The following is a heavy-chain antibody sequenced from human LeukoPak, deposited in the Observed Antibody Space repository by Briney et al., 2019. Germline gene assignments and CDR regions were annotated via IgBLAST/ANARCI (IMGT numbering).Heavy chain of an antibody. D-gene: IGHD3-10*01. J-gene: IGHJ3*02. CDR1: GYTFTGYY. CDR2: INPNSGGT. Sequence: ASVKVSCKASGYTFTGYYMHWVRQAPGQGLEWMGWINPNSGGTNYAQKFQGRVTMTRDTSISTAYTELSRLRSDDTAVYYCARDRSRRGAFDIWGQGTMVTVSS. CDR3: ARDRSRRGAFDI. V-gene: IGHV1-2*02.